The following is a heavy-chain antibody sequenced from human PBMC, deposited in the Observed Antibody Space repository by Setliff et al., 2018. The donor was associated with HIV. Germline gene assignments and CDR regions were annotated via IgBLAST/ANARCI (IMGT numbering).Heavy chain of an antibody. V-gene: IGHV3-74*03. D-gene: IGHD1-1*01. CDR3: AKDYGDGHNWGAFDV. CDR1: GFTFSSYG. CDR2: INNDGRKT. J-gene: IGHJ3*01. Sequence: GGSLRLSCAASGFTFSSYGMHWVRQAPGKGLEWVSHINNDGRKTTYADSVKGRFTVSRDNAKNQLYLEMNSLETDDTALYYCAKDYGDGHNWGAFDVWGQGAMVTVSS.